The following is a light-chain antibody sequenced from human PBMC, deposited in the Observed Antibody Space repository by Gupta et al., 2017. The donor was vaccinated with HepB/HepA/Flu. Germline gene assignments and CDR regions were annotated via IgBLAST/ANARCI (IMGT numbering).Light chain of an antibody. V-gene: IGLV6-57*03. CDR3: QSYDTNNWV. Sequence: FMLTQPHSVSESPGKTVTISCTRSSGGIVSNYVQWYQQRPGSAPTILMYEDSQRPSGVPDRFAASVDYSSNSASLTISGLKTEDEADYYCQSYDTNNWVFGGGTKLTVL. CDR2: EDS. CDR1: SGGIVSNY. J-gene: IGLJ3*02.